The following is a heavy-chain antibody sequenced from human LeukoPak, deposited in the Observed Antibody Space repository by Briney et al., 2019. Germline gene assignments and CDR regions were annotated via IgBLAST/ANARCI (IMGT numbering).Heavy chain of an antibody. CDR3: ARDGGYSGYVWNY. V-gene: IGHV3-11*01. J-gene: IGHJ4*02. Sequence: GGSLRLSCAASGFTFSDYYMTWIRQAPGKGLEWVSYVSGTSGTIKYADSVKGRFTISRDNAKNSLYLQMNSLRAEDTAVYYCARDGGYSGYVWNYWGQGTLVTVSS. D-gene: IGHD5-12*01. CDR1: GFTFSDYY. CDR2: VSGTSGTI.